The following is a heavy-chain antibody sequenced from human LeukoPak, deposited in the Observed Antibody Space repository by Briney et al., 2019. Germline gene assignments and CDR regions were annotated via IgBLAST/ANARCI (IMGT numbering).Heavy chain of an antibody. J-gene: IGHJ6*03. Sequence: ASVKVSCNASGYTFTSYGISWVRQAPGQGLEWMGWISAYNGNTNYAQKLQGRVTMTTDTSTSTAYMELRSLRSDDTAVYYCARAQGSSGWYYYYYMDVWGKGTTVTVSS. CDR1: GYTFTSYG. D-gene: IGHD6-19*01. CDR3: ARAQGSSGWYYYYYMDV. CDR2: ISAYNGNT. V-gene: IGHV1-18*01.